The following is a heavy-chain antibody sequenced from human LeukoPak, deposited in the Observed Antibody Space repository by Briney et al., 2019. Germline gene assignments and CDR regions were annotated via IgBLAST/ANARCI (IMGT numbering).Heavy chain of an antibody. V-gene: IGHV4-30-4*02. D-gene: IGHD2-2*01. Sequence: PSETLSLTCTVSGGSISSGDYYWSWIRQPPGKGLEWIGYIYYSGSTYYNPSLKSRVTISVDTSKNQFSLKLSSVTAADTAVYYCARRGSRQTYSADIVVVPAVVSWGQGTLVTVSS. CDR3: ARRGSRQTYSADIVVVPAVVS. CDR1: GGSISSGDYY. J-gene: IGHJ4*02. CDR2: IYYSGST.